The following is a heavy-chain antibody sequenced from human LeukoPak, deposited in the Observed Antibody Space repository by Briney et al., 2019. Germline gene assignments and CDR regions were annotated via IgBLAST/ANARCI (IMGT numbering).Heavy chain of an antibody. V-gene: IGHV4-30-4*08. J-gene: IGHJ6*03. Sequence: PSETLSLTCTVSGGSISSGDYYWSWIRQPPGKGLEWIEYIYYSGSTYYNPSLKSRVTISVDTSKNQFSLKLSSVTAADTAVYYCARDRRGRVTGRYMDVWGKGTTVTVSS. CDR1: GGSISSGDYY. D-gene: IGHD3-10*01. CDR3: ARDRRGRVTGRYMDV. CDR2: IYYSGST.